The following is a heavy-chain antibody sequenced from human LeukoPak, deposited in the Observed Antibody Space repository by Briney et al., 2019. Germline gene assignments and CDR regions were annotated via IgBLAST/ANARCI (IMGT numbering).Heavy chain of an antibody. J-gene: IGHJ4*02. V-gene: IGHV3-30*01. CDR2: ISYDGSNK. CDR1: GFTFSSYA. Sequence: PGGSLRLSCAASGFTFSSYAMHWVRQAPGKGLEWVAVISYDGSNKYYADSVKGRFTISRDNSKNTLYLQMNSLRAEDTAVYYCATRDTIFGVVIESPSDYWGQGTLVTVSS. D-gene: IGHD3-3*01. CDR3: ATRDTIFGVVIESPSDY.